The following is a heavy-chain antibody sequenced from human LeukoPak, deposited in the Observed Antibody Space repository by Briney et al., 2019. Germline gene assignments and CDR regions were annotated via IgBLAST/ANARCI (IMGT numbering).Heavy chain of an antibody. CDR3: ARDSGHDAFDI. CDR1: GGSISSYY. CDR2: IYYSGST. Sequence: SETLSLTCTVSGGSISSYYWSWIRQPPEKGLEWIGYIYYSGSTKYNPSLKSRVTISVDTSKNQFSLKLSSVIAADTAVYYCARDSGHDAFDIWGQGTMVTVSS. J-gene: IGHJ3*02. V-gene: IGHV4-59*01.